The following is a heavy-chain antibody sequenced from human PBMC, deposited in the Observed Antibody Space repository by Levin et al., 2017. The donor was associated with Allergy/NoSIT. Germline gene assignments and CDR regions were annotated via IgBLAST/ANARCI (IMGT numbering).Heavy chain of an antibody. CDR1: GFTFSSYS. Sequence: GGSLRLSCAASGFTFSSYSMNWVRQAPGKGLEWVSSISSSSSYIYYADSVKGRFTISRDNAKNSLYLQMNSLRAEDTAVYYCARDEPPPGYSSPRGDVWGQGTTVTVSS. CDR2: ISSSSSYI. V-gene: IGHV3-21*01. CDR3: ARDEPPPGYSSPRGDV. J-gene: IGHJ6*02. D-gene: IGHD6-19*01.